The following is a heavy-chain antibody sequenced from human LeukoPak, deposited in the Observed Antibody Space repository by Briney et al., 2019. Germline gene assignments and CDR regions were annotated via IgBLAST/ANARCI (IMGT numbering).Heavy chain of an antibody. CDR3: APRLDCGSTSCQIPY. CDR2: ISGSGGST. Sequence: PGGSLRLSCAASGFTFSSYAMSWVRQAPGKGLEWVSAISGSGGSTYYADSVKGRFTISRDNSKNTLYLQMNSLRADDTAVYYCAPRLDCGSTSCQIPYWGQGTLVTVSS. D-gene: IGHD2-2*01. V-gene: IGHV3-23*01. CDR1: GFTFSSYA. J-gene: IGHJ4*02.